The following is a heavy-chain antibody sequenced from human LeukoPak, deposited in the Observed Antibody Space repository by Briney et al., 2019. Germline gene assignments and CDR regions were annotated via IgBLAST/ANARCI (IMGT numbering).Heavy chain of an antibody. CDR3: VQDGPLRSDY. V-gene: IGHV4-4*07. CDR1: GASMNTYY. CDR2: IFAGGTT. D-gene: IGHD3-16*01. Sequence: SETLSLTCTVSGASMNTYYYSWIRQPAGKGLEWIGRIFAGGTTNYNPPLKSRIAMSVDTSKNQFFLNLTSVTAADTAMYYCVQDGPLRSDYWGQGTLVTVSS. J-gene: IGHJ4*02.